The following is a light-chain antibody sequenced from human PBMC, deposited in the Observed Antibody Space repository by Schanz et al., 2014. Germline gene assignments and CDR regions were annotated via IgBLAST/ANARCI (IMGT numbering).Light chain of an antibody. J-gene: IGLJ2*01. CDR1: SSDIGSYNL. V-gene: IGLV2-14*02. CDR3: SYDVGLSDPYVI. Sequence: QSALTQPASVSGSPGQSITISCTGTSSDIGSYNLVSWYQQHPGKAPKLIIYDVHHRPSGVSNRFSGSKTGDTASLTISGLQADDEAVYCQSYDVGLSDPYVIFGGGTKLTVL. CDR2: DVH.